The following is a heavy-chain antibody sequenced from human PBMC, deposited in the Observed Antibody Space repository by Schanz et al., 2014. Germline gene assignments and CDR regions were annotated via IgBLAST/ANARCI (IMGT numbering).Heavy chain of an antibody. J-gene: IGHJ4*02. CDR1: RYTFNTYG. D-gene: IGHD6-6*01. Sequence: QGQLVQSGPEVKEPGASVKVSCEASRYTFNTYGLNWVRQAPGQGLEWMGRISPYTGNTHYFDKMEGRVTMTTDTSTGTAYMELRSLRSDDTAVYYCARDQSPYTNSSDVRYFDYWGQGSLVTVSS. CDR2: ISPYTGNT. CDR3: ARDQSPYTNSSDVRYFDY. V-gene: IGHV1-18*01.